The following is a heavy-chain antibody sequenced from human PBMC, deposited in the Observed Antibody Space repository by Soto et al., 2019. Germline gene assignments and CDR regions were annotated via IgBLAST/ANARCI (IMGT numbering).Heavy chain of an antibody. Sequence: QVQLVQSGAEVKKPGASVKVSCKASGYTFTSYAMHWVRQAPGQRLEWMGWINAGNGNTKYSQKFQGRVTITRDTSASTAYMERSSLRSEDTAVYYCARGRGITIFGVVIAREFDYWGQGTLVTVSS. CDR1: GYTFTSYA. CDR2: INAGNGNT. J-gene: IGHJ4*02. V-gene: IGHV1-3*01. D-gene: IGHD3-3*01. CDR3: ARGRGITIFGVVIAREFDY.